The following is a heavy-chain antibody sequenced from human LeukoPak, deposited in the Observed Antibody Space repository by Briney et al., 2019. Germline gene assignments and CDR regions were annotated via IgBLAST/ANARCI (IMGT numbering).Heavy chain of an antibody. CDR2: ISGSGGST. Sequence: GGSLRLSCAASGFTFSDYYMSWIRQAPGKGLEWVSAISGSGGSTYYADSVKGRFTISRDNSKNTLYLQMNSLRAEDTAVYYCAKSPSTTVTIFDYWGQGTLVTVSS. V-gene: IGHV3-23*01. CDR1: GFTFSDYY. D-gene: IGHD4-17*01. J-gene: IGHJ4*02. CDR3: AKSPSTTVTIFDY.